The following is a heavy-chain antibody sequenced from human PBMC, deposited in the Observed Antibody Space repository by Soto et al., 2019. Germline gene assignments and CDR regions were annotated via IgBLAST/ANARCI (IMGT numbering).Heavy chain of an antibody. CDR1: GGTFSSYA. J-gene: IGHJ6*02. V-gene: IGHV1-69*13. CDR3: ARLLEYSSSYYYYGMDV. Sequence: GASVKVSCKASGGTFSSYAISWVLQAPGQGLEWMGGIIPIFGTANYAQKFQGRVTITADESTSTAYMELSSLRSEDTAVYYCARLLEYSSSYYYYGMDVWGQGTTVTVSS. CDR2: IIPIFGTA. D-gene: IGHD6-6*01.